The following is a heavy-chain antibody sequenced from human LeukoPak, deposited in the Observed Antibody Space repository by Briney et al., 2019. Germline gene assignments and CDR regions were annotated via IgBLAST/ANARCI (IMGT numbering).Heavy chain of an antibody. CDR2: ISGDGGSR. CDR3: AKGADPLTWRMTTVAGTRFDC. J-gene: IGHJ4*02. Sequence: GGSLRLSCAVSGFTFDDYSMHWVRQAPGKGLQWVSLISGDGGSRYYAGSVKGRFTVSRDNNKNSLYLQMNRLRPEDTAFYYCAKGADPLTWRMTTVAGTRFDCWGQGTLVTVSS. V-gene: IGHV3-43*02. D-gene: IGHD6-19*01. CDR1: GFTFDDYS.